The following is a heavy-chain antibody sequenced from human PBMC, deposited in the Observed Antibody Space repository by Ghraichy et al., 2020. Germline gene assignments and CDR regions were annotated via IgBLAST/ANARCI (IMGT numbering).Heavy chain of an antibody. D-gene: IGHD2-2*01. J-gene: IGHJ6*04. CDR3: ARGGGVRDIVVVPAALIQQPMDV. Sequence: SQTLSLTCAVYGGSFSGYYWSWIRQPPGKGLEWIGEINHSGSTNYNPSLKSRVTISVDTSKNQFSLKLSSVTAADTAVYYCARGGGVRDIVVVPAALIQQPMDVWGKGTTVTVSS. CDR1: GGSFSGYY. V-gene: IGHV4-34*01. CDR2: INHSGST.